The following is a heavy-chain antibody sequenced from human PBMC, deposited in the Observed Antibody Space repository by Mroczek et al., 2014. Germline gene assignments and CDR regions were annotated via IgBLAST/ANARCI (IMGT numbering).Heavy chain of an antibody. Sequence: QVQLQQSGPRDWVKPSETLSLTCNVSVAPSEVTTGAGSGSPRKGLELIGYIYYTGSTTYNPSLKSRVTISVDRSKNQFSLHLSSVTAADTAVYYCARVQYYDYLWGSFDYWGPGTLITVSS. D-gene: IGHD3-16*01. CDR2: IYYTGST. CDR1: VAPSEVTT. J-gene: IGHJ4*02. V-gene: IGHV4-59*01. CDR3: ARVQYYDYLWGSFDY.